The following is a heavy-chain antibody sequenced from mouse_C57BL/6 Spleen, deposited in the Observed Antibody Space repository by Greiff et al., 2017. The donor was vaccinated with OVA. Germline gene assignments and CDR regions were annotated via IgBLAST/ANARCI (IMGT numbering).Heavy chain of an antibody. V-gene: IGHV1-15*01. CDR2: IDPETGGT. CDR3: TIGGVGNYYFDY. Sequence: QVQLKESGAELVRPGASVTLSCKASGYTFTDYEMHWVKQTPVHGLEWIGAIDPETGGTAYNQKFKGKAILTADKSSSTAYMELRSLTSEDSAVYYCTIGGVGNYYFDYWGQGTTLTVSS. D-gene: IGHD2-1*01. CDR1: GYTFTDYE. J-gene: IGHJ2*01.